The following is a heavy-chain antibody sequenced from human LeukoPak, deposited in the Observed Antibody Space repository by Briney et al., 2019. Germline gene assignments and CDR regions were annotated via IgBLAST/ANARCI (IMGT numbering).Heavy chain of an antibody. CDR3: AKSPNIVATSGNYFDY. Sequence: GGSLRLSCAASGFTFSSYAMSCVRQAPGKGLEWVSAISGSGGSTYYADSVKGRFTISRDNSKNTLYLQMNSLRAEDTAVYYCAKSPNIVATSGNYFDYWGQGTLVTVSS. CDR2: ISGSGGST. CDR1: GFTFSSYA. V-gene: IGHV3-23*01. D-gene: IGHD5-12*01. J-gene: IGHJ4*02.